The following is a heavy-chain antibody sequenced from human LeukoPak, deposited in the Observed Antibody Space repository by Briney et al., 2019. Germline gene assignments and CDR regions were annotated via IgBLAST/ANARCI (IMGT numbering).Heavy chain of an antibody. Sequence: QPGGSLRLSCAASGLTFSSYWMQWVRQAPGKGVVWVLRINSYGSRTSYADSVKGRFTISRDNAKNTLNLQMNSLRAEDTAVYYCAKDPTHFRVWDDYDSSVLNSWGQGTLVTVSS. V-gene: IGHV3-74*01. CDR1: GLTFSSYW. CDR3: AKDPTHFRVWDDYDSSVLNS. CDR2: INSYGSRT. D-gene: IGHD3-22*01. J-gene: IGHJ4*02.